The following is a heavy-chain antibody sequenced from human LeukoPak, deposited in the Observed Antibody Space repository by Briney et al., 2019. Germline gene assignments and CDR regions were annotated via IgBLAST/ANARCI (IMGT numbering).Heavy chain of an antibody. CDR1: GGSISSGSHY. Sequence: SQTLSLTCTVSGGSISSGSHYWSWIRQPAGKGLEWIGRIYTSGSTNYNPSLKSRVTISADTSINTAYLEWRSLEASDTAMYYCARHSDVVGAIWGQGTQVTVSS. J-gene: IGHJ4*02. CDR2: IYTSGST. D-gene: IGHD3-16*01. V-gene: IGHV4-61*02. CDR3: ARHSDVVGAI.